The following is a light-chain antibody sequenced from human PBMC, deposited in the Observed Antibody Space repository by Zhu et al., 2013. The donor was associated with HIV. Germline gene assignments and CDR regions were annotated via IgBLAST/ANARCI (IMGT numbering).Light chain of an antibody. CDR1: QTVNKN. CDR2: GAS. V-gene: IGKV3-20*01. J-gene: IGKJ1*01. Sequence: EIVLTQSPGTLSLSPGEGATLSCRASQTVNKNLAWYQQKPGQAPRLLIYGASTRAIGIPDRFSGGGSGTVFTLTITGLEPEDFGMYFCQRFGSSYTWTFGQGTNVEIK. CDR3: QRFGSSYTWT.